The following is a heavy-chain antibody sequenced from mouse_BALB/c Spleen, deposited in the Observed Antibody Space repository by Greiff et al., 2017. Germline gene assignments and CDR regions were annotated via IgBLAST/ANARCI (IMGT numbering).Heavy chain of an antibody. V-gene: IGHV1-18*01. CDR3: AREKEITTGAMDY. D-gene: IGHD2-4*01. CDR2: INPNNGGT. Sequence: VQLQQSGPELVKPGASVKIPCKASGYTFTDYNMDWVKQSHGKSLEWIGDINPNNGGTIYNQKFKGKATLTVDKSSSTAYMQLSSLTSEDSAVYFCAREKEITTGAMDYWGQGNSVTASS. CDR1: GYTFTDYN. J-gene: IGHJ4*01.